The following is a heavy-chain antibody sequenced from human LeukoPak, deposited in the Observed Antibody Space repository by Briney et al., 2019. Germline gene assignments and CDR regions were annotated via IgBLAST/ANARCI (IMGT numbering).Heavy chain of an antibody. V-gene: IGHV1-69*04. CDR2: IIPSTGLV. J-gene: IGHJ4*02. CDR1: GGSFSSYA. Sequence: SVKVSCKASGGSFSSYAISWVRQTPGQGLEWMGRIIPSTGLVNYAQKFQGRVTITADKSTTTAYMELSRLTSEDTAVYYCARVLYWGQGTLVTVSS. CDR3: ARVLY.